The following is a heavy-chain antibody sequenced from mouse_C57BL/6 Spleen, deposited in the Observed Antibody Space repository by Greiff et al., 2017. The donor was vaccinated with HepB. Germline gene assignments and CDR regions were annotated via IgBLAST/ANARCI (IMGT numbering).Heavy chain of an antibody. CDR2: IDPENGDT. D-gene: IGHD1-1*01. CDR1: GFNIKDDY. CDR3: TTGDYYGSRGGYFDY. J-gene: IGHJ2*01. V-gene: IGHV14-4*01. Sequence: VQLQQSGAELVRPGASVKLSCTASGFNIKDDYMHWVKQRPEQGLEWIGWIDPENGDTEYASKFQGKATITADTSSNTAYLQLSSLTSEDTAVYYCTTGDYYGSRGGYFDYWGQGTTLTVSS.